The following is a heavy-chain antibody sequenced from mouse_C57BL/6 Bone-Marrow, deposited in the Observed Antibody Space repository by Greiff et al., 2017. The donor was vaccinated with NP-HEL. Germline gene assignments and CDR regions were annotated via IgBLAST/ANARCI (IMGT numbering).Heavy chain of an antibody. CDR3: TRDDGFV. Sequence: LVESGAELVRPGASVTLSCKASGYTFTDYEMHWVKQTPVHGLEWIGAIDPETGGTAYNQKFKGKAILTADKSSSTAYMELRSLTSEDSAVYYCTRDDGFVWGTGTTVTVSS. D-gene: IGHD2-3*01. CDR1: GYTFTDYE. J-gene: IGHJ1*03. CDR2: IDPETGGT. V-gene: IGHV1-15*01.